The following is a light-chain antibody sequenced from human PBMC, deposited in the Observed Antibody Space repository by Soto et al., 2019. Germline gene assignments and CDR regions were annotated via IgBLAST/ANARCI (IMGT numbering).Light chain of an antibody. CDR3: QQSYMDPIT. Sequence: DIQMTQSPSSLSASAGDRVTITCRASQSISSYLNWYQQKPGKAPKLLIYAASSLQSGVPSRFSGSGGGTDFTLSISSVQPEDFATYFCQQSYMDPITFGQGTRLEIK. J-gene: IGKJ5*01. V-gene: IGKV1-39*01. CDR2: AAS. CDR1: QSISSY.